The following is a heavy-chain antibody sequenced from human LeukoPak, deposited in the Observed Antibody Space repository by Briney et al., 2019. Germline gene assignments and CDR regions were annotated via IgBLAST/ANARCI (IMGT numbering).Heavy chain of an antibody. CDR3: ARIRFPRPFDP. J-gene: IGHJ5*02. CDR2: IYYSGST. Sequence: SETLSLNCSVSGGSISSSNYYWGWIRQPPGKGLEWIGSIYYSGSTYYNPSLRSRVTISVDTSKNQFSLKLSSVTAADTAVYYCARIRFPRPFDPWGQGTLVTVSS. V-gene: IGHV4-39*01. D-gene: IGHD3-3*01. CDR1: GGSISSSNYY.